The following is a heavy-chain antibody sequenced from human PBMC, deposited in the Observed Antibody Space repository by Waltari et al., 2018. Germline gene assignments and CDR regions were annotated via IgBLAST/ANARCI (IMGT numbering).Heavy chain of an antibody. Sequence: QLQLQESGPGLVKPSETLSLTCTVSGGSISSSSYYWGWIRQPPGKGLEWIGSIYYSGSTYYNPSLKSRVTISVDTSKNQFSLKLSSVTAADTAVYYCASIRRWPDGVFDYWGQGTLVTVSS. V-gene: IGHV4-39*07. CDR3: ASIRRWPDGVFDY. D-gene: IGHD1-20*01. CDR1: GGSISSSSYY. J-gene: IGHJ4*02. CDR2: IYYSGST.